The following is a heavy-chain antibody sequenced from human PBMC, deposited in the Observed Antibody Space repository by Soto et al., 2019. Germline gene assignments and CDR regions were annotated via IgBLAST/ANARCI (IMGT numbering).Heavy chain of an antibody. CDR1: GGSISSGGYY. V-gene: IGHV4-31*03. J-gene: IGHJ6*02. Sequence: QVQLQESGPGLVKPSQTLSLTCTVSGGSISSGGYYWSWIRQHPGKGLEWIGYIYYSGSTYYNPSLKSRVTISVDTSKNQLSLKLSSVTAADTDVYYCARDYYDSSGYYPQRDVGYGMDVWGQGTTVTVSS. CDR2: IYYSGST. CDR3: ARDYYDSSGYYPQRDVGYGMDV. D-gene: IGHD3-22*01.